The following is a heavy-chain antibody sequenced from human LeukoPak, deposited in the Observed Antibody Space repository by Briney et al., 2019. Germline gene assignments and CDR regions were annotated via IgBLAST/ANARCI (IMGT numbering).Heavy chain of an antibody. Sequence: PSETLSLTCSGSGGSIRSYYLSWIRQPPGKGLEWIGYVSYRGSTNYNPSLKSRITILLDTPKNQFSLKLSSVTAADTAVYYCARCAAMEDDYFDSWGPGTLVTVSS. V-gene: IGHV4-59*01. CDR1: GGSIRSYY. J-gene: IGHJ4*02. CDR3: ARCAAMEDDYFDS. D-gene: IGHD2-2*01. CDR2: VSYRGST.